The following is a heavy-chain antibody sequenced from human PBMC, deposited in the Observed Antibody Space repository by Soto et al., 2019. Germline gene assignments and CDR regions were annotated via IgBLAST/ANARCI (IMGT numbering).Heavy chain of an antibody. CDR1: GYTFTSYG. Sequence: QVQVVQSGAEVKKPGASVKVSCKAFGYTFTSYGISWVRQAPGQGLEWMGWINAYNGNTKYAQKLQGRVTMTTDTSTSTAYMELRGLRSDDTDVYYGARDLGGGIAAPWGQGTLVTVSS. CDR3: ARDLGGGIAAP. V-gene: IGHV1-18*01. D-gene: IGHD6-13*01. CDR2: INAYNGNT. J-gene: IGHJ5*02.